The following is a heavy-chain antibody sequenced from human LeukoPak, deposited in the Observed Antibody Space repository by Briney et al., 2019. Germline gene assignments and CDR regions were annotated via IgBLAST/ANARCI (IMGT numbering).Heavy chain of an antibody. D-gene: IGHD2-2*01. CDR3: AKQPTPYCSSSSCYGDY. Sequence: GGSLRLSCAASGFTFSSYAMSWVRQAPGKGLEWVSTISGSDTGTYYADSVKGRFTISRDNSQNTLYLQMNSLRAEDTAVYYCAKQPTPYCSSSSCYGDYWGQGTLVIVSS. CDR2: ISGSDTGT. J-gene: IGHJ4*02. CDR1: GFTFSSYA. V-gene: IGHV3-23*01.